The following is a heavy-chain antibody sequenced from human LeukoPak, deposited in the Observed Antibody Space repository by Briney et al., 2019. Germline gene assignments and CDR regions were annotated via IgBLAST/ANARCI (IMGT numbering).Heavy chain of an antibody. CDR3: AKGRRITIFGVVVDY. Sequence: GGSLRLSCAASGFTFSSYAMSWVRQAPGKGLEWVSAISGSGGSTYYADSVKGRFTISRDNSKNTLYLQMNSLRAEDTAVYYCAKGRRITIFGVVVDYWGQGTLVTVPS. D-gene: IGHD3-3*01. J-gene: IGHJ4*02. V-gene: IGHV3-23*01. CDR2: ISGSGGST. CDR1: GFTFSSYA.